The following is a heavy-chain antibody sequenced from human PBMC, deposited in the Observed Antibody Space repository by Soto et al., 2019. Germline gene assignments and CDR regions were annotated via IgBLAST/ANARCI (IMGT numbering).Heavy chain of an antibody. CDR2: INPSGGST. CDR1: GYTFTSYY. J-gene: IGHJ3*02. Sequence: GASVKVSCKASGYTFTSYYMHWVRQAPGQGLEWMGIINPSGGSTSYAQKFQGRVTMTRDTSTSTVYMELSSLRSEDTAVYYCASALWSGYPNDAFDIWGQGTMVTVSS. D-gene: IGHD3-3*01. CDR3: ASALWSGYPNDAFDI. V-gene: IGHV1-46*03.